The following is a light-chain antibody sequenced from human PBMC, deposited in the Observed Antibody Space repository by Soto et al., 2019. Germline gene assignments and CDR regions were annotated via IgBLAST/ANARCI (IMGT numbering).Light chain of an antibody. CDR2: HVS. Sequence: QSALTQPPSASGSPGQSVTISCTGAGTDVGQYNYVSWYQQHPGKAPKLLIHHVSRRPSGVPARFSGSKSGNTASLTVSGLQTEDEADYYCSAWDDSLSGLAFGGGTKLTVL. CDR1: GTDVGQYNY. V-gene: IGLV2-8*01. CDR3: SAWDDSLSGLA. J-gene: IGLJ2*01.